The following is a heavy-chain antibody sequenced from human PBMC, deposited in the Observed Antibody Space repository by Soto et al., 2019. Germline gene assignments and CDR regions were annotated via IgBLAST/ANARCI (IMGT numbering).Heavy chain of an antibody. CDR2: ISYDGSNK. CDR3: AKSATIAPRGNWFDP. CDR1: GFTLSSYG. J-gene: IGHJ5*02. V-gene: IGHV3-30*18. D-gene: IGHD6-6*01. Sequence: PGGSLRLSCAASGFTLSSYGMHWVRQAPGKGLEWVAVISYDGSNKYYADSVKGRFTISRDNSKNTLYLQMNSLRVEDTAVYYCAKSATIAPRGNWFDPWGQGTLVTVS.